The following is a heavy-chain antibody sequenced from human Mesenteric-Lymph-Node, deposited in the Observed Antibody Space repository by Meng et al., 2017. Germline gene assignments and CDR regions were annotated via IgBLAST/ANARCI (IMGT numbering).Heavy chain of an antibody. D-gene: IGHD3-16*01. CDR1: GFTFSSYE. CDR2: ISSSGSTI. J-gene: IGHJ3*02. Sequence: GGSLRLSCAASGFTFSSYEMNWVRQAPGKGLEWVSYISSSGSTIYYADSVKGRFTISRDNAKNSLYLQMNSLRAEDTAVYYCAGGSSFHAFDIWGQGTMVTVSS. CDR3: AGGSSFHAFDI. V-gene: IGHV3-48*03.